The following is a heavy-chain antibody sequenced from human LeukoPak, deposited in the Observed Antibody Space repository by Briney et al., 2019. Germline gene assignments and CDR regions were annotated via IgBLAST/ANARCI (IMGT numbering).Heavy chain of an antibody. CDR3: ARVYDSSGYYYPYFDY. D-gene: IGHD3-22*01. CDR2: INHSGST. J-gene: IGHJ4*02. Sequence: SSETLSLTCAVYGGSFSGYYWSWIRQPPGKGLEWIGEINHSGSTNYNPFLKSRVTISVDTSKNQFSLKLSSVTAADTAVYYCARVYDSSGYYYPYFDYWGQGTLVTVSS. CDR1: GGSFSGYY. V-gene: IGHV4-34*01.